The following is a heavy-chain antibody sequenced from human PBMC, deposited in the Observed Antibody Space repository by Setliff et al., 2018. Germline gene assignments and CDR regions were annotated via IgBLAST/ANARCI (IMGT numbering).Heavy chain of an antibody. CDR2: IYYGGSA. CDR1: GGSISSSNYY. CDR3: ARILGYCSGGSCYVPY. J-gene: IGHJ4*02. V-gene: IGHV4-39*07. Sequence: PSETLSLTCTVSGGSISSSNYYWGWIRQPPGKGLEWIGNIYYGGSAYYNPSLKSRVTISVDTSKNQFSLKLSSVTAADTAMYYCARILGYCSGGSCYVPYWGQGTLVTVS. D-gene: IGHD2-15*01.